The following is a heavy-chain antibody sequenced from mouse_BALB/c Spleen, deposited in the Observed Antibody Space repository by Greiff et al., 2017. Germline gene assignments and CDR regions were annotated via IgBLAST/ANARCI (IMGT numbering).Heavy chain of an antibody. Sequence: VKVVESGAELARPGASVKMSCKASGYTFTSYTMHWVKQRPGQGLEWIGYINPSSGYTNYNQKFKDKATLTADKSSSTAYMQLSSLTSEDSAVYYCASFYYAMDYWGQGTSVTVSS. CDR1: GYTFTSYT. J-gene: IGHJ4*01. CDR2: INPSSGYT. V-gene: IGHV1-4*01. CDR3: ASFYYAMDY.